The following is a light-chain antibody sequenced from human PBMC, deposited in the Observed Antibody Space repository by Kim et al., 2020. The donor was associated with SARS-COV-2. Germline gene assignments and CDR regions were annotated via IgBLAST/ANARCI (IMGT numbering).Light chain of an antibody. J-gene: IGKJ4*01. CDR1: QSISSW. CDR3: QQYNSYLLT. Sequence: DIQMTQSPSTLSASVGDRVTITCRASQSISSWLAWYQQKPGKAPKLLIYKASSLESGVPSRFSGSGSGTEFTITISSLQPDDFATYYCQQYNSYLLTFGGGTKVDIK. V-gene: IGKV1-5*03. CDR2: KAS.